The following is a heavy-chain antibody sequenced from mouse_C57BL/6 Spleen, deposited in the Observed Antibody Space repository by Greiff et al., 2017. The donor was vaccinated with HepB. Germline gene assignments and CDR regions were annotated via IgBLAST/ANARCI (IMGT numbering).Heavy chain of an antibody. Sequence: VQLQQSGAELARPGASVKMSCKASGYTFTSYTMHWVKQRPGQGLEWIGYINPSSGYTKYNQKFKDKATLTADKSSSTAYMQLSSLTSEDSAVYYSARSPYYGNFFDYWGQGTTLTVSS. CDR2: INPSSGYT. J-gene: IGHJ2*01. V-gene: IGHV1-4*01. CDR3: ARSPYYGNFFDY. CDR1: GYTFTSYT. D-gene: IGHD1-1*02.